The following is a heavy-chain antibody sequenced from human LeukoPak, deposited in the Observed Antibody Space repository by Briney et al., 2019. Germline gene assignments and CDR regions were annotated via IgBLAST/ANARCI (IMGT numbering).Heavy chain of an antibody. D-gene: IGHD2-21*02. Sequence: GASVKVSCKASGYTFTGYYMHWVRQAPGHGLEWMGWINTNSGGTSYVQKFQGRVTMTSDTSISTAYMELGSLRSDDTAVYYCARGHTWGFVTTAGGDYWGQGTLVTVSS. J-gene: IGHJ4*02. CDR3: ARGHTWGFVTTAGGDY. V-gene: IGHV1-2*02. CDR2: INTNSGGT. CDR1: GYTFTGYY.